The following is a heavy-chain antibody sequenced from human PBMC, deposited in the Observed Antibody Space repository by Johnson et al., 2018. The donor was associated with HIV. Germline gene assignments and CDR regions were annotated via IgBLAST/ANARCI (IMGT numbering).Heavy chain of an antibody. CDR2: IKSKTDGGTT. J-gene: IGHJ3*02. CDR3: AGANTAGTLGDAFDI. CDR1: GFTFSNAW. V-gene: IGHV3-15*01. D-gene: IGHD6-13*01. Sequence: VQLVESGGGVVQPGRSLRLSCAASGFTFSNAWMSWVRQAPGKGLEWGGRIKSKTDGGTTDYAAPVKGRFTISRDDSKNTLYLQMNSLKTEDTAVYYCAGANTAGTLGDAFDIWGQGTMVTVSS.